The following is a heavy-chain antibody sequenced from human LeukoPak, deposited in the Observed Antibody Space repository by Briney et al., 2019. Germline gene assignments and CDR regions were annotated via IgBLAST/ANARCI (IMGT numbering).Heavy chain of an antibody. J-gene: IGHJ4*02. Sequence: SETLSLTCNVSGYFISSGYYWGWIRQPPGKGLEWIGSFYHSGSTYYNPSLKSRVTISVDTSKNQFSLKLSSVTVADTAVYYCARHGYSYGYFDYWGQGTLVTVSS. CDR3: ARHGYSYGYFDY. CDR2: FYHSGST. V-gene: IGHV4-38-2*02. CDR1: GYFISSGYY. D-gene: IGHD5-18*01.